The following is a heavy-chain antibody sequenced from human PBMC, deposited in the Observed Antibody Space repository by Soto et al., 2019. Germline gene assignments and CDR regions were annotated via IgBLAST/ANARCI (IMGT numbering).Heavy chain of an antibody. CDR2: ISSSSSYI. J-gene: IGHJ4*02. Sequence: GGSLRLSCAASGFTFSSYSMNWVRQAPGKGLEWVSSISSSSSYIYYADSVKGRFTISRDNAKNSLYLQMNSLRAEDTAVYYCARVNPPGITGTTTVDYWGQGTLVTVSS. D-gene: IGHD1-7*01. V-gene: IGHV3-21*01. CDR3: ARVNPPGITGTTTVDY. CDR1: GFTFSSYS.